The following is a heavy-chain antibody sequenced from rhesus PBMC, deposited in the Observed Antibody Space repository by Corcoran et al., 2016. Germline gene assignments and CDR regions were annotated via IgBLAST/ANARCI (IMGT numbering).Heavy chain of an antibody. D-gene: IGHD1-7*02. CDR1: GFSIGTRGTG. J-gene: IGHJ4*01. CDR3: ARGFFNWNDYFDF. CDR2: IYWNDHK. V-gene: IGHV2-95*01. Sequence: QVTLKESGPALVRPTQTLTLTCTFSGFSIGTRGTGMGWIRQPPGKALERLATIYWNDHKYYNPSVRDMLTISKDPSKNEVLLTMTDVDPADTTTYFCARGFFNWNDYFDFWGQGVLVTVSS.